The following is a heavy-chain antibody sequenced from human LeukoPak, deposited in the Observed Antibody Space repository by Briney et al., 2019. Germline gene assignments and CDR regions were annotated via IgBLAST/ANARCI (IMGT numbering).Heavy chain of an antibody. V-gene: IGHV1-2*02. CDR3: ARLNRIVGATTGY. D-gene: IGHD1-26*01. CDR2: INPNSGGT. CDR1: GYTFTGYY. Sequence: ASVKVSCKASGYTFTGYYMHWVRQAPGQGLEWMGWINPNSGGTNYAQKFQGRVTMTRDTSISTAYMELSRLRSDDTAVYYCARLNRIVGATTGYWGQGTLVTVSS. J-gene: IGHJ4*02.